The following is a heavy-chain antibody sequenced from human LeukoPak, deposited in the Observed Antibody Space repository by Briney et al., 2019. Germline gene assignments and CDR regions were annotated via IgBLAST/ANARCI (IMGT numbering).Heavy chain of an antibody. J-gene: IGHJ4*02. V-gene: IGHV1-2*02. CDR3: ARDLPAVPAEDDDY. CDR1: GYTFTGYY. Sequence: ASVKVSCKASGYTFTGYYMHWVRQAPGQGLEWMGWINPNSGGTNYAQKFQGRVTMTRDTSISTAYMELSRLRSDDTAVYYCARDLPAVPAEDDDYWGQGTLVTVSS. D-gene: IGHD2-2*01. CDR2: INPNSGGT.